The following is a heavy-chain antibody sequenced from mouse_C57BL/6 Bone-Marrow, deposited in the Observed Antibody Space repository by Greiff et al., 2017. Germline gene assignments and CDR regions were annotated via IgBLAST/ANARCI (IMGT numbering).Heavy chain of an antibody. CDR3: ASITTVVATRGYFDY. D-gene: IGHD1-1*01. V-gene: IGHV1-82*01. CDR1: GYAFSSSW. Sequence: VKLVESRPELVKPGASVKISCKASGYAFSSSWMNWVKQRPGKGLEWIGRIYPGDGDTNYNGKFKGKATLTADKSSSTAYMQLSSLTSEDSAVYFCASITTVVATRGYFDYWGQGTTLTVSS. J-gene: IGHJ2*01. CDR2: IYPGDGDT.